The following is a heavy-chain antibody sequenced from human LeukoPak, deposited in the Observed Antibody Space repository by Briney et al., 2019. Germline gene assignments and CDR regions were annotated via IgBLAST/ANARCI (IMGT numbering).Heavy chain of an antibody. CDR1: GYTFTSYY. Sequence: ASVKVSCKASGYTFTSYYMHWVRQAPGQGLEWMGIINPSGGSTSYAQKFQGRVTMTRDMSTSTVYMELSSLRSEDTAVYYCAKSPGRRINMKVGESRNWFDPWGQGTLVTVSS. J-gene: IGHJ5*02. CDR3: AKSPGRRINMKVGESRNWFDP. D-gene: IGHD3-22*01. V-gene: IGHV1-46*01. CDR2: INPSGGST.